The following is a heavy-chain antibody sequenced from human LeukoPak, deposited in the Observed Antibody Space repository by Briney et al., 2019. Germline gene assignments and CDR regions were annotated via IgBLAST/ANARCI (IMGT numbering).Heavy chain of an antibody. CDR2: IYYSGST. Sequence: SETLSLTCTVSGGSISSYYWSWIRQPPGKGLEWIGYIYYSGSTNYNPSLKSRVTISVDTSKNQFSLKLSSVTAADTAVYYCARDFRASRPAGRFDPWGQGTLVTVSS. V-gene: IGHV4-59*01. D-gene: IGHD3-10*01. CDR1: GGSISSYY. CDR3: ARDFRASRPAGRFDP. J-gene: IGHJ5*02.